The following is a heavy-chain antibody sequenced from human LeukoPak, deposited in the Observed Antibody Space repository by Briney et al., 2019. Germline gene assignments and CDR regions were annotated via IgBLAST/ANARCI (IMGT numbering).Heavy chain of an antibody. V-gene: IGHV3-23*01. J-gene: IGHJ4*02. CDR2: MSGSGGMT. CDR3: AKGTLKYYFDY. Sequence: GGSLRLSCVGSEFSFSSYWMHWVRQAPEKGLEWVSAMSGSGGMTYYADSVKGRFSISRDNSKNTLHLQMNSLRAEDTAVYYCAKGTLKYYFDYWGQGTLVTVSS. CDR1: EFSFSSYW.